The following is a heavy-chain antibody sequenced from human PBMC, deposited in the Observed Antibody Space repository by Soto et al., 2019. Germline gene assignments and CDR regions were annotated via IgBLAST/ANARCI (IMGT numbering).Heavy chain of an antibody. CDR1: VAAISSTGFH. D-gene: IGHD3-10*01. CDR3: ARRGSGHTFDY. CDR2: IYEAGTT. J-gene: IGHJ4*02. Sequence: SETLSLTCAVSVAAISSTGFHWGWIRQPPGQGLEWIGSIYEAGTTFYNSSLKSRVTISADTSKNHFSLRLSSVTAADTAVYYCARRGSGHTFDYWGQGTLVTVSS. V-gene: IGHV4-39*01.